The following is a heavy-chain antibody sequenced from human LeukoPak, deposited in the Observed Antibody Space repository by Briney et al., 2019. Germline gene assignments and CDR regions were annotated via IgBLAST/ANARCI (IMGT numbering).Heavy chain of an antibody. CDR3: ARRITIFGVVIDDWFDP. CDR1: GGSISSGGYY. V-gene: IGHV4-39*07. CDR2: IYHSGST. D-gene: IGHD3-3*01. Sequence: PSETLSLTCTVSGGSISSGGYYWSWIRQPPGKGLEWIGEIYHSGSTNYNPSLKSRVTISVDKSKNQFSLKLSSVTAADTAVYYCARRITIFGVVIDDWFDPWGQGTLVTVSS. J-gene: IGHJ5*02.